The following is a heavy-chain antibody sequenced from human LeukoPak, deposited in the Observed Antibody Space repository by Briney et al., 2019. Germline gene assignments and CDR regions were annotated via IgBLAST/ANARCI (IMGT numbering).Heavy chain of an antibody. CDR3: ARVSAGYSSGCYDAYYFDY. Sequence: KPGGSLRLSCAAPGFTFSDYYMSWIRQAPGKGLEWVSYISSSGSTIYYADSVKGRFTISRDNSKNTLYLQMNSLRAEDTAVYYCARVSAGYSSGCYDAYYFDYWGQGTLVTVSS. D-gene: IGHD6-19*01. CDR2: ISSSGSTI. V-gene: IGHV3-11*04. J-gene: IGHJ4*02. CDR1: GFTFSDYY.